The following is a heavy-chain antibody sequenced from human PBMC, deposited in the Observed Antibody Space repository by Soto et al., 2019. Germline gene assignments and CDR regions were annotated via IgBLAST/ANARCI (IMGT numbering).Heavy chain of an antibody. Sequence: EVHLVESGGGLVQPGGSQRLSCEASGFAFGTYWMTWVRQAPGKWLEWVANINPDGNDKYYADSVRGRFTVSRDNSKNSLFLQMNSLRAEDTAVYYCARDPNRGGDFDFWGQGTLVTVSS. CDR2: INPDGNDK. D-gene: IGHD3-16*01. V-gene: IGHV3-7*05. CDR3: ARDPNRGGDFDF. J-gene: IGHJ4*02. CDR1: GFAFGTYW.